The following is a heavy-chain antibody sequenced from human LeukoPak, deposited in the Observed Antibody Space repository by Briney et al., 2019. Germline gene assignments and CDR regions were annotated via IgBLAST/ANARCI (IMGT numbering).Heavy chain of an antibody. CDR3: AKGHGWEASYYYYYMDV. Sequence: GGSLRLSCTVSGFSVSDNSMSWVRQAPGKGLEWVSFIYSGTTHYSDSVKGRFTISRDNSKNTLYLKMNSLRAEDTAVYYCAKGHGWEASYYYYYMDVWGKGTTVTISS. D-gene: IGHD1-26*01. CDR2: IYSGTT. CDR1: GFSVSDNS. J-gene: IGHJ6*03. V-gene: IGHV3-66*03.